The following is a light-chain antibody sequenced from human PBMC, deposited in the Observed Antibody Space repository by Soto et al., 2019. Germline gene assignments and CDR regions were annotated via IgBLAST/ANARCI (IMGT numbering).Light chain of an antibody. CDR2: YTS. J-gene: IGKJ1*01. V-gene: IGKV3D-15*01. CDR1: QSVSSD. CDR3: QQDNTWRT. Sequence: EIVRTQSPATLSVSPEESATLSSRATQSVSSDLACYQQKPGQAPRLLIYYTSTSATSPPGSCSGRGSGTVFTPIINRQQYEVFAVYFWQQDNTWRTFGQGTKVDI.